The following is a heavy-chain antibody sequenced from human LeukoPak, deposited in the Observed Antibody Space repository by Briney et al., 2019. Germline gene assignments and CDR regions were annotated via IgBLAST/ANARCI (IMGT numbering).Heavy chain of an antibody. CDR2: MYYRGST. D-gene: IGHD3-22*01. Sequence: SQTLSLTCTVSGGSISSGDYYWRWIRQPPGKGLEWIAYMYYRGSTYYNPSLKSRVTMSADTSKNQLSLKLSSVTAADTAVYYCARPYYYDSRIDPWGQGILVTVSS. J-gene: IGHJ5*02. V-gene: IGHV4-30-4*01. CDR3: ARPYYYDSRIDP. CDR1: GGSISSGDYY.